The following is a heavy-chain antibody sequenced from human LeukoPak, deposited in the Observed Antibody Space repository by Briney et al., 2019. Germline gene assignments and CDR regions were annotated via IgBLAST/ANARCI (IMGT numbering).Heavy chain of an antibody. CDR1: GGTFSSDA. CDR3: AIEMATIDY. Sequence: SVRVSCKASGGTFSSDAISWVGQAPGQGVEWMGGIIPIFGTANYAQKFQGRVTITADKSTSTAYMELSSLRSEDTAVYYCAIEMATIDYWGQGTLVTVSS. CDR2: IIPIFGTA. D-gene: IGHD5-24*01. V-gene: IGHV1-69*06. J-gene: IGHJ4*02.